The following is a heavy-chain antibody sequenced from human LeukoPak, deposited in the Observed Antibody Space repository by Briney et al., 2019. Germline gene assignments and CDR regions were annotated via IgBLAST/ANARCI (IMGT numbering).Heavy chain of an antibody. CDR2: ISGSGDST. V-gene: IGHV3-23*01. Sequence: GGSLRLSCADSGFTFSSYAMNWVLQAPGNGLEWISAISGSGDSTYYADSVKGRFTISRDNSKNTLYLQMNSLRAEDTAVYYCAKAGAVAVVAAKYFDYWGQGTLVTVSS. D-gene: IGHD2-15*01. J-gene: IGHJ4*02. CDR1: GFTFSSYA. CDR3: AKAGAVAVVAAKYFDY.